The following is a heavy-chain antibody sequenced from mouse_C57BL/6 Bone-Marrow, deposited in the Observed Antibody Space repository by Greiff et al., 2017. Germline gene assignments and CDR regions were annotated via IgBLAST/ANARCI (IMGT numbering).Heavy chain of an antibody. CDR3: AKDSGVRQPAYAMDY. V-gene: IGHV2-9*01. D-gene: IGHD2-14*01. CDR2: IWGGGST. J-gene: IGHJ4*01. Sequence: QVQLQQSGPGLVAPSQSLSITCTVSGFSLTSYGVDWVRQPPGKGLEWLGVIWGGGSTNYNSALMSRLSISKDNSTSQVFLKMNSLQTDDTAMYYCAKDSGVRQPAYAMDYWGKGTSVTVSS. CDR1: GFSLTSYG.